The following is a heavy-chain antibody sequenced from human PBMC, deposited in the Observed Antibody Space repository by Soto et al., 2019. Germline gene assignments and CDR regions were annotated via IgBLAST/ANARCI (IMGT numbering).Heavy chain of an antibody. CDR2: IYYSGVT. CDR1: GGSISSYY. D-gene: IGHD5-12*01. J-gene: IGHJ6*02. CDR3: ARHDTYGSSSYDYNMDV. V-gene: IGHV4-59*08. Sequence: QVQLQESGPGLVKPSETLSLTCTVSGGSISSYYWSWIRQPPGKGLEWIGYIYYSGVTNYNPSLKSRVTISVDTSKNQFSLTMRSVTAADTDVYYCARHDTYGSSSYDYNMDVWSQGTTVTVSS.